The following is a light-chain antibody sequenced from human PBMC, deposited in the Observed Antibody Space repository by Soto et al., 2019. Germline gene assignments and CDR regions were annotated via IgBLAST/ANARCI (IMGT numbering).Light chain of an antibody. Sequence: QSVLTQPPSASGTPGQRVTISCSGSSSNIGSNTVNWYHQLPGTAPKLRIYSNNQRPSGVPDRFSDSKSGTSASLAISGLQSEDEADYYCAAWDDSLNGFVVFGGGTKVTVL. CDR2: SNN. V-gene: IGLV1-44*01. CDR3: AAWDDSLNGFVV. J-gene: IGLJ2*01. CDR1: SSNIGSNT.